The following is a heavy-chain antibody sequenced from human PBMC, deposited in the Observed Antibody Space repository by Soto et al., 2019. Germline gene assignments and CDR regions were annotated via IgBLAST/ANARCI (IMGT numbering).Heavy chain of an antibody. CDR1: GGHLSTFA. CDR2: IIPLFGTA. V-gene: IGHV1-69*06. CDR3: TARLDVVAEFVY. Sequence: QVQLVQSGAEIKKPGSSVKVSCKASGGHLSTFAISWVRQAPGQGLAWMGEIIPLFGTAKFAQTFQGRVTITAEKATNPAPIALRNLGSDDTAVYYSTARLDVVAEFVYGCQANLITVSS. J-gene: IGHJ4*02. D-gene: IGHD3-22*01.